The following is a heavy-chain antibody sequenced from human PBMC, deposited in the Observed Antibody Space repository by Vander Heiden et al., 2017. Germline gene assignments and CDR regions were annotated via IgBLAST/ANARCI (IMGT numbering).Heavy chain of an antibody. CDR2: ISGSSSTI. Sequence: EVQLVESGGGLVQPGGPLRLSCAASGFTFSTYSMNWVRQSPGKGLEWVSYISGSSSTIYYADSVKGRFTISRDNAKNSLYLQMNSLRDEDTAVYYCARHYWYSSGWYNYFDYWGQGTLVTVSS. V-gene: IGHV3-48*02. J-gene: IGHJ4*02. CDR1: GFTFSTYS. D-gene: IGHD6-19*01. CDR3: ARHYWYSSGWYNYFDY.